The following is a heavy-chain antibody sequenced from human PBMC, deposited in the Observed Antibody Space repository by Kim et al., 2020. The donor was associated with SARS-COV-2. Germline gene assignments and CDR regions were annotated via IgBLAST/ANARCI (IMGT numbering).Heavy chain of an antibody. CDR3: ATTLVLEVDPTYYYDSSGYPPGAFDS. Sequence: SETLSLTCTVSGGSISSYYWSWIRQPPGKGLEWIGYIYYSGSTNYNPSLKSRVTISVDTSKNQFSLKLSSVTAADTAVYFCATTLVLEVDPTYYYDSSGYPPGAFDSWRQGTMGTVSA. J-gene: IGHJ3*02. V-gene: IGHV4-59*13. D-gene: IGHD3-22*01. CDR2: IYYSGST. CDR1: GGSISSYY.